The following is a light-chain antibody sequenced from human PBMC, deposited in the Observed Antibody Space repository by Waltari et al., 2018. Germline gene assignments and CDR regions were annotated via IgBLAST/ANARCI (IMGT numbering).Light chain of an antibody. V-gene: IGKV1-13*02. CDR2: DAS. CDR1: QAISSA. Sequence: AVQLTQSPSSLSASVGDRVTITCRASQAISSALAWYQQKPGKAPNLLIYDASNLESGVPSRFSGSGSGTHFTLTISSLQPEDFATYYCQQSDTTPLTFGGGTKVEIK. CDR3: QQSDTTPLT. J-gene: IGKJ4*01.